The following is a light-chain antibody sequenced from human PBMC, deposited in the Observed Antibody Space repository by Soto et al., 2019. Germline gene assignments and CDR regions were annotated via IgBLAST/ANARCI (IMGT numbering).Light chain of an antibody. J-gene: IGKJ4*01. CDR2: AVS. CDR3: QQYDSYPLT. CDR1: QGINNY. Sequence: DIQMTQSPSSLSASVGDRVTITCRASQGINNYLAWFHQKPGKAPKSLIYAVSSLQSGVPSKFSGSGSGTYFTLTISSLQPEDFATYYCQQYDSYPLTFGGGTKVEIK. V-gene: IGKV1-16*02.